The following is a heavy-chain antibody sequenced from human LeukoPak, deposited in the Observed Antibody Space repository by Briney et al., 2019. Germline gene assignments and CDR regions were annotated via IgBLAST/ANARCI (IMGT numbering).Heavy chain of an antibody. CDR1: GGSISSYY. CDR2: IYTSGST. D-gene: IGHD3-22*01. Sequence: SETLSLTCTVSGGSISSYYWSWIRQPAGKGLEWIGRIYTSGSTNYNPSPKSRLTISVDTSKNQFSLKLSSVTAADTAVYYCARGFRDTSAYAWVYWGQGTLVTVSS. CDR3: ARGFRDTSAYAWVY. V-gene: IGHV4-4*07. J-gene: IGHJ4*02.